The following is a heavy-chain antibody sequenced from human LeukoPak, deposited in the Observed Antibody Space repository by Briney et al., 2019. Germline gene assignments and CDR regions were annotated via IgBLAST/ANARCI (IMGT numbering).Heavy chain of an antibody. CDR2: IYYSGST. V-gene: IGHV4-59*12. CDR3: ARAGQLPAATGELRKMNFDY. D-gene: IGHD1-1*01. CDR1: GGSISSYY. Sequence: SETLSLTCTVSGGSISSYYWSWIRQPPGKGLEWIGYIYYSGSTNYNPSLKSRVTISVDTSKNQFSLKLSSVTAADTAVYYCARAGQLPAATGELRKMNFDYWGQGTLVTVSS. J-gene: IGHJ4*02.